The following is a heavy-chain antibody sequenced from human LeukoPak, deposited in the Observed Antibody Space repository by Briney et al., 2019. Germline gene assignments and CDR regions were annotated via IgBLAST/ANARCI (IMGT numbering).Heavy chain of an antibody. CDR1: GYTFTSYY. CDR3: AKPAKLRWQNFDY. Sequence: GASVKVSRKASGYTFTSYYMHWVRQAPGQGLEWMGIINPSGGSTSYAQKFQGRVTMTRDMSTSTVYMELSSLRSEDTAVYYCAKPAKLRWQNFDYWGQGTLVTVSS. CDR2: INPSGGST. V-gene: IGHV1-46*01. D-gene: IGHD4-23*01. J-gene: IGHJ4*02.